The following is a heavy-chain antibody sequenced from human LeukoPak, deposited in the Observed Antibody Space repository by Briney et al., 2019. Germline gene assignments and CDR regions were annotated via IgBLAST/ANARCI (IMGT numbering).Heavy chain of an antibody. J-gene: IGHJ3*02. Sequence: GESLQISCKGSGYSFTSYWIGWGRRMPGKGLEWMGIIYPGDSDTRYSPSFQGQVTISADKSISTAYLQWSSLKASDTAMYYCARRGPNYYDSSGSDAFDIWGQGTMVTVSS. V-gene: IGHV5-51*01. CDR1: GYSFTSYW. CDR2: IYPGDSDT. CDR3: ARRGPNYYDSSGSDAFDI. D-gene: IGHD3-22*01.